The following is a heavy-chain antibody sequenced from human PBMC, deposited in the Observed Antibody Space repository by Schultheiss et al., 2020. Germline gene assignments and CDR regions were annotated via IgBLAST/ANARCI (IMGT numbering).Heavy chain of an antibody. V-gene: IGHV4-39*01. Sequence: SETLSLTCTVSGGSISSSSYYWGWIRQPPGKGLEWIGSIYYSGSTYYNPSLKSRVTISVDTSKNQFSLKLSSVTAADTAVYYCARLRWDDSSGYYWGDDAFDIWGQGTMVNV. CDR3: ARLRWDDSSGYYWGDDAFDI. D-gene: IGHD3-22*01. J-gene: IGHJ3*02. CDR2: IYYSGST. CDR1: GGSISSSSYY.